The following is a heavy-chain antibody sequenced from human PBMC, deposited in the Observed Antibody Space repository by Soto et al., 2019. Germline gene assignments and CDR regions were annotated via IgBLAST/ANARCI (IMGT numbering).Heavy chain of an antibody. D-gene: IGHD3-3*01. CDR3: VRDRYTIFGVGDAFDI. CDR1: GGTFSSYA. V-gene: IGHV1-69*13. J-gene: IGHJ3*02. Sequence: SVKVSCKASGGTFSSYAISWVRQAPGQGLEWMGGIIPIFGTANYAQKFQGRVTITADESTSTAYMELSGLRSEDTAVYYCVRDRYTIFGVGDAFDIWGQGTMVTVSS. CDR2: IIPIFGTA.